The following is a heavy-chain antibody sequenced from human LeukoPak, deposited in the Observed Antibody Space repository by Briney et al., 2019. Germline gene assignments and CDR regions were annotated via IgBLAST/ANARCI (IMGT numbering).Heavy chain of an antibody. Sequence: GGSLRLSCAASGFTFSSYAMSWVRQAPGKGLKWVANIKQDGSEKYYVDSVKGRFTISRDNAQNSLYLQMNSLRAEDTAIYYCATSTAAAGTDWGQGTLVTVSS. V-gene: IGHV3-7*03. J-gene: IGHJ4*02. CDR1: GFTFSSYA. CDR3: ATSTAAAGTD. D-gene: IGHD6-13*01. CDR2: IKQDGSEK.